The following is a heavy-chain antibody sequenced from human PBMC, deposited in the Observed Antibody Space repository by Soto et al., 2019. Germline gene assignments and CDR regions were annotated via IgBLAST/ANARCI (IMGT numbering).Heavy chain of an antibody. J-gene: IGHJ6*03. CDR3: ARIIVVVVAATRDWNYYYYMDV. Sequence: QVQLQESGPGLVKPSQTLSLTCTVSGGSISSGGYYWSWIRQHPGKGLAWIGYIYYSGSTYYNPSLKSRVTISGDTSKNQFSLKLSSVTAADTAVYYCARIIVVVVAATRDWNYYYYMDVWGKGTTVTVSS. CDR2: IYYSGST. V-gene: IGHV4-31*03. CDR1: GGSISSGGYY. D-gene: IGHD2-15*01.